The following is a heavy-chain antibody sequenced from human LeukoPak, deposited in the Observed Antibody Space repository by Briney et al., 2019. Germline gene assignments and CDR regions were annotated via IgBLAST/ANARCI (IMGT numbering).Heavy chain of an antibody. CDR2: IIPIFGTA. CDR3: ARSGGSYRNAFDI. Sequence: SVKVSCKASGGTFSSYANSWVRQAPGQGRDWMGGIIPIFGTANYAQKFQGRVTITTDESTSTAYMELSSLRSEDTAVYYCARSGGSYRNAFDIWGQGTMVTVSS. V-gene: IGHV1-69*05. J-gene: IGHJ3*02. D-gene: IGHD1-26*01. CDR1: GGTFSSYA.